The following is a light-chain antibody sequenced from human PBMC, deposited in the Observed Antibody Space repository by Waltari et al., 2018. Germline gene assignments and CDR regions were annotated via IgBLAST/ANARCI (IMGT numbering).Light chain of an antibody. CDR1: QSVSSY. Sequence: ATLSLSPGERATLSCRASQSVSSYLAWYQQKPGQAPRLLIYDASNRATGIPARFSGSGSGTDFTLTVSSLEPEDFAVYYCQQRSNWPLTFGGGTKVDIK. CDR2: DAS. J-gene: IGKJ4*01. V-gene: IGKV3-11*01. CDR3: QQRSNWPLT.